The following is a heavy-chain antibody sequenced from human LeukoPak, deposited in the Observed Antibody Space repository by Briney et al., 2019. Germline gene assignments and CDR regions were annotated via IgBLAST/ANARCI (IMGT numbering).Heavy chain of an antibody. CDR3: AKPSVLAVARPYYFDY. V-gene: IGHV3-23*01. Sequence: PGGSLRLSCAASGFTFSSYAMSWVRQAPGKGLEWVSAISGSGGSTYYADSVKGRFTISRDNSKNTLYLQMNSLRAEDTAVYYCAKPSVLAVARPYYFDYWGQGTLVTVSS. J-gene: IGHJ4*02. CDR1: GFTFSSYA. D-gene: IGHD6-19*01. CDR2: ISGSGGST.